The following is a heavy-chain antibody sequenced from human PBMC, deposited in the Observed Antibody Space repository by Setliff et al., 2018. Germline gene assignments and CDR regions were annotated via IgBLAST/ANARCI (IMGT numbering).Heavy chain of an antibody. D-gene: IGHD1-26*01. CDR2: IYYSGST. CDR1: GFTFSSYN. V-gene: IGHV4-39*07. CDR3: ARTLPTYCRDGPCKVGALDI. J-gene: IGHJ3*02. Sequence: GSLRLSCAASGFTFSSYNMNWVRQPPGKGLEWIGSIYYSGSTYYNPSLKSRVTISVDTSKNQFSLRVTSVTAADTAVYYCARTLPTYCRDGPCKVGALDIWGQGTMVTVSS.